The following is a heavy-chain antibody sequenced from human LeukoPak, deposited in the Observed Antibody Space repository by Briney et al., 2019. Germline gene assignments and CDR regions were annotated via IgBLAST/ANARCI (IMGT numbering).Heavy chain of an antibody. CDR2: INPNSGGT. CDR3: ARGPLPPRGYSYGSVEAPPGTGYDY. CDR1: GYTFTGYY. Sequence: ASVKVSCKASGYTFTGYYMHWVRQAPGQGLEWMGWINPNSGGTNYAQKFQGRVTMTRDTSISTAYMELSRLRSDDTAVYYCARGPLPPRGYSYGSVEAPPGTGYDYWGQGTLVTVSS. J-gene: IGHJ4*02. D-gene: IGHD5-18*01. V-gene: IGHV1-2*02.